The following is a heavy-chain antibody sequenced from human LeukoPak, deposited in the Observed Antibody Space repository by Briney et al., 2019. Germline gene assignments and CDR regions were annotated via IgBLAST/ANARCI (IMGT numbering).Heavy chain of an antibody. J-gene: IGHJ4*02. V-gene: IGHV3-23*01. Sequence: GGSLKLSCAASGFTFSSYGVSWVRQAPGKGLEWVSGISGSGHRTYYADSVKGRFTISRDNSKNTLYLQMNSLRADDTAVYYCAKAADGYKPFDYWGQGTLVTVSS. D-gene: IGHD5-24*01. CDR2: ISGSGHRT. CDR1: GFTFSSYG. CDR3: AKAADGYKPFDY.